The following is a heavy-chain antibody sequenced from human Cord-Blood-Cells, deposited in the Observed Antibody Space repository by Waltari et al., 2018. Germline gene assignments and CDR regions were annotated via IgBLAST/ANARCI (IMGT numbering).Heavy chain of an antibody. CDR1: GYTFTSYG. V-gene: IGHV1-18*04. CDR3: AREKSITIFGVVIADAFDI. CDR2: ISAYNGNT. D-gene: IGHD3-3*01. J-gene: IGHJ3*02. Sequence: QVQLVQSGAEVKKPGASVKVSCKASGYTFTSYGISWVRQAPGQGLEGMGWISAYNGNTNYAQKLQGRVTMTTDTSTSTAYMELRSLRSDDTAVYYCAREKSITIFGVVIADAFDIWGQGTMVTVSS.